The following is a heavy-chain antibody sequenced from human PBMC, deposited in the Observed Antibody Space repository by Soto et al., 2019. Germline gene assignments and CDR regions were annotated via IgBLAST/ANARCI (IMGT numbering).Heavy chain of an antibody. V-gene: IGHV3-21*01. CDR3: ARDGCSSTNCYVYYYYYMDV. J-gene: IGHJ6*03. D-gene: IGHD2-2*01. CDR2: ASSSSSYI. Sequence: PGGSLRLSCAASGFTFSSYSMNWVRQAPGKGLEWVSSASSSSSYIYYADSVKGRFTISRDNAKNSLYLQMNSLRAEDTAVYYCARDGCSSTNCYVYYYYYMDVWGKGNTVTVSS. CDR1: GFTFSSYS.